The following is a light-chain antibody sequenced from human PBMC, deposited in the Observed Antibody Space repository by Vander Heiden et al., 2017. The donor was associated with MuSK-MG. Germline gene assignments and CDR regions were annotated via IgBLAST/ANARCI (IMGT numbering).Light chain of an antibody. V-gene: IGLV1-51*01. J-gene: IGLJ2*01. CDR3: GTWDNSLSGGV. CDR1: NYNIGRRS. Sequence: QSVFTQPPSVSAAPGQTVTISWSGSNYNIGRRSVAGYQQLPGTAPKLLIYDNNKRPSGIPDRFSGSKSGTSATLGITGLQTGDEADYYCGTWDNSLSGGVFGGGTKLTVL. CDR2: DNN.